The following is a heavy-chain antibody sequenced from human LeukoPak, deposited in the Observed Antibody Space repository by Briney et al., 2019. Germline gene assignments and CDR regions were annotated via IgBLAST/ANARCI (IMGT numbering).Heavy chain of an antibody. J-gene: IGHJ5*02. CDR1: GYTFTSYG. D-gene: IGHD3-9*01. CDR3: ARGQTLTGYYLGWFDP. Sequence: ASVKVSCKASGYTFTSYGISWVRQAPGQGLEWMGIINPSGGSTSYAQKFQGRVTMTRDTSTSTVYMELSSLRSEDTAVYYCARGQTLTGYYLGWFDPRGQGTLVTVSS. CDR2: INPSGGST. V-gene: IGHV1-46*01.